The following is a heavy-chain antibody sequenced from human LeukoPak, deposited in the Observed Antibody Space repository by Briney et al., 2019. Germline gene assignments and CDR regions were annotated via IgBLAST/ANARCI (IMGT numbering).Heavy chain of an antibody. V-gene: IGHV3-23*01. D-gene: IGHD5-18*01. CDR1: GFTFSTYA. Sequence: GGSLRLSCAASGFTFSTYAMSWVRQAPGKGLEWVSAISGNSGTTNYADSVKGRFTISGDNSKNTVYLQMNSLRVEDTARYYCAKDRASSRYNGLDVWGQGTTVTVSS. CDR3: AKDRASSRYNGLDV. J-gene: IGHJ6*02. CDR2: ISGNSGTT.